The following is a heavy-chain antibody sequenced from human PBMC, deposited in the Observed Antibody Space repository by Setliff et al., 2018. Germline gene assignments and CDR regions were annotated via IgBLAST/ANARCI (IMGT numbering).Heavy chain of an antibody. V-gene: IGHV7-4-1*02. CDR1: GYTFTGYY. CDR3: ARGEYTSLPSGVYYHMGV. J-gene: IGHJ6*03. D-gene: IGHD6-6*01. CDR2: INTNTGNP. Sequence: ASVKVSCKASGYTFTGYYMHWVRQAPGQGLEWMGWINTNTGNPTYAQGFTGRFVFSLDTSVSTTYLQISSLKAEDTAVYYCARGEYTSLPSGVYYHMGVWGKGTTVT.